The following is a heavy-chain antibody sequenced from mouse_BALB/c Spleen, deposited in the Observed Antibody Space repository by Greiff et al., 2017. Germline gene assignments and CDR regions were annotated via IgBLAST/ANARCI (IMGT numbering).Heavy chain of an antibody. D-gene: IGHD2-4*01. CDR3: AREDYDGSSYAMDY. CDR1: GFTFSSYA. V-gene: IGHV5-6-5*01. J-gene: IGHJ4*01. CDR2: ISSGGST. Sequence: EVQGVESGGGLVKPGGSLKLSCAASGFTFSSYAMSWVRQTPEKRLEWVASISSGGSTYYPDSVKGRFTISRDHARNILYLQMSSLRSEDTAMYYCAREDYDGSSYAMDYWGQGTSVTVSS.